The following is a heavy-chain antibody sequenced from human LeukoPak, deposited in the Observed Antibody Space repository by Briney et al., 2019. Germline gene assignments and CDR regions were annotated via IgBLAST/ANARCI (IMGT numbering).Heavy chain of an antibody. CDR1: GGSISSYY. CDR2: IYYSGST. CDR3: ARYYDFWSGEASYAFDI. D-gene: IGHD3-3*01. V-gene: IGHV4-59*12. Sequence: SETLSLTCTVSGGSISSYYWSWIRQPPGKGLEWIGYIYYSGSTNYNPSLKSRVTISVDTSKNQFSLKLSSVTAADTAVYYCARYYDFWSGEASYAFDIWGQGTMVTVSS. J-gene: IGHJ3*02.